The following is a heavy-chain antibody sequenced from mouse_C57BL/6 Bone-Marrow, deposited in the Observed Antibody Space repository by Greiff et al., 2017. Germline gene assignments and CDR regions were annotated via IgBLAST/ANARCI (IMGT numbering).Heavy chain of an antibody. CDR2: IYPRSGNT. CDR1: GYTFTSYG. Sequence: QVQLQQSGAELARPGASVKLSCKASGYTFTSYGISWVKQRTGQGLEWIGEIYPRSGNTYYNEKFKGKATLTADKSSSTAYMELRSLTSEDSAVXFCARGNYDGYYARYFDVWGTGTTVTVSS. V-gene: IGHV1-81*01. D-gene: IGHD2-3*01. CDR3: ARGNYDGYYARYFDV. J-gene: IGHJ1*03.